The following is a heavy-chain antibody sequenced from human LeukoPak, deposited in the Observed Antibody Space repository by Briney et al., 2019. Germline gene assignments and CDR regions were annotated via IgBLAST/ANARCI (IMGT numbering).Heavy chain of an antibody. CDR1: GVSISSGSYY. CDR2: IYKSGNT. J-gene: IGHJ3*02. V-gene: IGHV4-61*02. CDR3: ASSLYRGAADAFDI. D-gene: IGHD3-10*01. Sequence: SETLSLTCTVSGVSISSGSYYWSWIRQPAGKGLEWVGRIYKSGNTNYNPSLKSRVTISEDTSRNQFSLKLTSVTAADTAVYFCASSLYRGAADAFDIWGQGTMVTVSS.